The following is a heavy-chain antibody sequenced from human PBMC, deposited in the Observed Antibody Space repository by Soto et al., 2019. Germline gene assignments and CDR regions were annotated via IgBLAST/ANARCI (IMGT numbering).Heavy chain of an antibody. J-gene: IGHJ3*02. CDR2: IIPIFGTA. CDR1: GGTFSSYA. Sequence: QVQLVQSGAEVKKPGSSVKVSCKASGGTFSSYAISWVQQAPGQGLEWMGGIIPIFGTANYAQKFQGRVTITADESTSTAYMELSSLRSEDTAVYYCARDGADIVVVPAAMNAFDIWGQGTMVTVSS. V-gene: IGHV1-69*01. CDR3: ARDGADIVVVPAAMNAFDI. D-gene: IGHD2-2*01.